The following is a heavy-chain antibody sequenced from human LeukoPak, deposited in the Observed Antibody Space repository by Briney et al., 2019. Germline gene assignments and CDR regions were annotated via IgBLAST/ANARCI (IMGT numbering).Heavy chain of an antibody. CDR3: ARATTTVVTD. J-gene: IGHJ4*02. CDR1: GGSISSHY. V-gene: IGHV4-59*11. Sequence: SETLSLTCSVSGGSISSHYWSWIRQPPGKGLEWIGYIYYSGSTNYNPSLKSRVTISADTSKNQFSLNLSSVTVADTAVYYCARATTTVVTDWGQGTLVTVSS. CDR2: IYYSGST. D-gene: IGHD4-23*01.